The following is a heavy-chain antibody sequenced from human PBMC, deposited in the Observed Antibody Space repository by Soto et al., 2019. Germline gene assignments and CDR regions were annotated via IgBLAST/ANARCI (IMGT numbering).Heavy chain of an antibody. CDR2: INHSGST. D-gene: IGHD6-19*01. Sequence: SETLSLTCAVYGGSFSGYYWSWIRQPPGKGLEWIGEINHSGSTNYNPSLKSRVTISVDTSKNQFSLKLSSVTAADTAVYYCGRKLGWYQSTIRQDLDYWGQGTLVTVSS. V-gene: IGHV4-34*01. CDR1: GGSFSGYY. J-gene: IGHJ4*02. CDR3: GRKLGWYQSTIRQDLDY.